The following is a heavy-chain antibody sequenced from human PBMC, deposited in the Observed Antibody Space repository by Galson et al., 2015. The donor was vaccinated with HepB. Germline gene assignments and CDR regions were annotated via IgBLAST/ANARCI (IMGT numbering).Heavy chain of an antibody. CDR3: TTDGSGSYYTDFVY. J-gene: IGHJ4*02. D-gene: IGHD3-10*01. CDR2: IKSKTDGGTT. Sequence: SMRLSCAASGFTFSNAWMSWVRQAPGKGLEWVGRIKSKTDGGTTDYAAPVKGRFTISRDDSKNTLYLQMNSLKTEDTAVYYCTTDGSGSYYTDFVYWGQGTLVTVSS. V-gene: IGHV3-15*01. CDR1: GFTFSNAW.